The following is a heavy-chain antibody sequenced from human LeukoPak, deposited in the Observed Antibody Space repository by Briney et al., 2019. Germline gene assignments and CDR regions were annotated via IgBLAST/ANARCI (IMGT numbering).Heavy chain of an antibody. CDR3: ARDRPSGWYLQYYFNY. D-gene: IGHD6-19*01. CDR2: IKPDGSDK. J-gene: IGHJ4*02. Sequence: GGSLRLSCAASGFTFSNYWMSWVRQAPGKGLEWVANIKPDGSDKCYVDSVEGRFTISRDNAKNSLYLQMNSLRAEDTAVYYCARDRPSGWYLQYYFNYWGQGNLVTVSS. V-gene: IGHV3-7*04. CDR1: GFTFSNYW.